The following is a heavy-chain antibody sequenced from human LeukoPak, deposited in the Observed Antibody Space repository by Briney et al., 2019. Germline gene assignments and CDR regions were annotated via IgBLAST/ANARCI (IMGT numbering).Heavy chain of an antibody. D-gene: IGHD5-12*01. Sequence: SVKVSCKASGGTFSSYAISWVRQAPGQGLEWMGRIIPILGIANYAQKFQGRVTMTTDTSTSTAYMELRSLRSDDTAVYYCARVSGYSGYGYFDYWGQGTLVTVSS. CDR3: ARVSGYSGYGYFDY. V-gene: IGHV1-69*04. CDR1: GGTFSSYA. J-gene: IGHJ4*02. CDR2: IIPILGIA.